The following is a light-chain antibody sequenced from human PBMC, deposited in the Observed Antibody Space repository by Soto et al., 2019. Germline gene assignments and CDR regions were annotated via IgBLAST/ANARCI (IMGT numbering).Light chain of an antibody. CDR2: EVS. CDR3: TSYTTTDTLV. J-gene: IGLJ3*02. CDR1: SSGVGGYNY. V-gene: IGLV2-14*01. Sequence: QSVLTQPASVSGSPGQSITISCTGTSSGVGGYNYVSWYQHHPGKAPKLIIYEVSNRPSGVSNRFSGSKSGNAASLTISGLQAEDEADYYCTSYTTTDTLVFGGGTKLTVL.